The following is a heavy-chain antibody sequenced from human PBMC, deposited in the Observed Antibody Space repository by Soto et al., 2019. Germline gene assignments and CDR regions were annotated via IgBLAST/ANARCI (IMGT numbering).Heavy chain of an antibody. CDR3: ARHRPDLEPGWSWFDP. CDR2: IYYSGST. CDR1: GGSISSSSYY. V-gene: IGHV4-39*01. D-gene: IGHD6-19*01. J-gene: IGHJ5*02. Sequence: SETLSLTCTVSGGSISSSSYYWGWIRQPPGKGLEWIGSIYYSGSTYYNPSLKSRVTISVDTSKNQFSLKLSSVTAADTAVYYCARHRPDLEPGWSWFDPWGQGTLVTVSS.